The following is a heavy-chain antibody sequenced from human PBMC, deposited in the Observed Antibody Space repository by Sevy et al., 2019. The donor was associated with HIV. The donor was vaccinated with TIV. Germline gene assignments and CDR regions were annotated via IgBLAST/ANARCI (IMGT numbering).Heavy chain of an antibody. Sequence: GGSLRLSCAASGFKVSDNYMSWVRQAPGKGLEWVSVIYAGGSTYYADSVKGRFTISTDKSKNTLYLQMNSLRAEDTAVYYCTTHASDFDSSGYLERDAFDIWGQGTMVTVSS. CDR3: TTHASDFDSSGYLERDAFDI. CDR1: GFKVSDNY. D-gene: IGHD3-22*01. J-gene: IGHJ3*02. V-gene: IGHV3-53*01. CDR2: IYAGGST.